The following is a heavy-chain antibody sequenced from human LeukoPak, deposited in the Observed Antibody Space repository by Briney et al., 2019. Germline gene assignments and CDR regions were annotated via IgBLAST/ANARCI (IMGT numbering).Heavy chain of an antibody. J-gene: IGHJ4*02. CDR1: GGSTSSYY. Sequence: SETLSLTCTVSGGSTSSYYWSWIRQPAGKGLEWIGRIYTSGSTNHNPSLKSRVTISVDKSKNQFSLKLSSVTAADTAVYYCAREGYSSSWYYFDYWGQGTLVTVSS. CDR3: AREGYSSSWYYFDY. CDR2: IYTSGST. D-gene: IGHD6-13*01. V-gene: IGHV4-4*07.